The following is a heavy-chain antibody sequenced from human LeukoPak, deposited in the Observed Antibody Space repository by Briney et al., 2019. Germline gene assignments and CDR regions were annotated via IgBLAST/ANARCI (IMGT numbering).Heavy chain of an antibody. V-gene: IGHV3-23*01. CDR1: GFNLHLHA. CDR2: IRSDSSTT. CDR3: TSSNQDY. Sequence: PGGSLRLSCAASGFNLHLHAMSWVRQTPGKGLEWVADIRSDSSTTAYADSVKGRFTISRDNSKMTLYLQMDSLRAEDTAVYYCTSSNQDYWGQGTLVTVSS. J-gene: IGHJ4*02. D-gene: IGHD4-11*01.